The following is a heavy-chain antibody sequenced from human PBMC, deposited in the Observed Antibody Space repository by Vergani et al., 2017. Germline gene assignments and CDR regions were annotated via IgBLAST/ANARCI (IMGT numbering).Heavy chain of an antibody. Sequence: QVQLQESGPGLVKPSETLSLTCTVSGGSISSYYWSWIRQPAGKGLEWIGRIYTSGSTNYNPSLKSRVTMSVDTSKNQFSLKLSSVTAADTAVYYCARVKRPCIAVAGTSYYYYYMDVWGKGTTVTVSS. D-gene: IGHD6-19*01. CDR2: IYTSGST. V-gene: IGHV4-4*07. J-gene: IGHJ6*03. CDR3: ARVKRPCIAVAGTSYYYYYMDV. CDR1: GGSISSYY.